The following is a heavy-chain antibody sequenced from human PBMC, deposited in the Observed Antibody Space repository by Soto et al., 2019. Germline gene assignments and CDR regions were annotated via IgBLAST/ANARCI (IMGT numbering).Heavy chain of an antibody. V-gene: IGHV3-30*03. CDR2: ISYGGSHK. D-gene: IGHD3-22*01. Sequence: GGSLRLSCTASGFTFSEYGIHWVRQAPGKGLEWVAVISYGGSHKYYADSVKGRFTISRDNAKNSLYLQMNSLRAEDTAVYYCARGVKYYDSSGPYFDYWGQGTLVTVSS. J-gene: IGHJ4*02. CDR3: ARGVKYYDSSGPYFDY. CDR1: GFTFSEYG.